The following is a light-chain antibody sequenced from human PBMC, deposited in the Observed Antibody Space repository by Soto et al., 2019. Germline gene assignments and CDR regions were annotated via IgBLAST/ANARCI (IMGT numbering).Light chain of an antibody. V-gene: IGKV3-11*01. Sequence: EIVLTQSPSPLPLSPGERGTLSCRASQNVSSYLAWYQKKPGQAPRLLIYDASNRATGIPARFSGSGSGTDFTLTISSLEHEDFAVYYCQQLNSYHPITFGQGTRLEIK. CDR3: QQLNSYHPIT. CDR1: QNVSSY. J-gene: IGKJ5*01. CDR2: DAS.